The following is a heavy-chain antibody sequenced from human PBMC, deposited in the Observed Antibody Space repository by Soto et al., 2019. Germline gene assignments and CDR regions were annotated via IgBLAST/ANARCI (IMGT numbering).Heavy chain of an antibody. CDR1: GFTFSSYE. CDR2: ISSSGSTI. V-gene: IGHV3-48*03. Sequence: EVQLVESGGGLVQPGGSLRLSCAASGFTFSSYEMNWVRQAPGKGLEWVSYISSSGSTIYYADSVKGRFTISRDNAKNSLYLQMNSLRAEDTAVYYCAREPRRLARGYWGQGTLVTVSS. D-gene: IGHD6-6*01. J-gene: IGHJ4*02. CDR3: AREPRRLARGY.